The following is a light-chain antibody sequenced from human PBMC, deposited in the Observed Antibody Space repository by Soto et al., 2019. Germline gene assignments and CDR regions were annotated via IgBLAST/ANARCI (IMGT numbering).Light chain of an antibody. J-gene: IGKJ1*01. Sequence: EIVLTQSPATLSLSPGERAALSCKASQSVTSNYLAWYQQRPGQAPRLLIYAANRRATGSPDRLTGSGSGTDFNLTISSLEPEDSALYYCQQYAGAPWTFGQGTRVEIK. V-gene: IGKV3-20*01. CDR2: AAN. CDR3: QQYAGAPWT. CDR1: QSVTSNY.